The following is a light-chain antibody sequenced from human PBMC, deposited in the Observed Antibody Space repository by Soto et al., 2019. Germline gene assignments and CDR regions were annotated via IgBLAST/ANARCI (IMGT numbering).Light chain of an antibody. CDR3: GADHGSGSHFDVV. Sequence: QLVLTQPPSASASLGASVTLTCTLSSGYSNYKVDWYQQRPGKGPRFVMRVGTGGIVGSKGDGIPDRFSVLGSGLNRYLTIKNIQEEDESDYHCGADHGSGSHFDVVFGGGTKLTVL. CDR2: VGTGGIVG. V-gene: IGLV9-49*01. J-gene: IGLJ2*01. CDR1: SGYSNYK.